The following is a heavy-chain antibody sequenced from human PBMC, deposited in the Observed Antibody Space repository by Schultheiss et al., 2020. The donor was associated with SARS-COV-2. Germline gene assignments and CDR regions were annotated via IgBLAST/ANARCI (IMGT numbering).Heavy chain of an antibody. CDR2: IYYSGST. CDR3: ARGPYYDSSGYPFDY. CDR1: GGSISSSSYY. Sequence: SETLSLTCTVSGGSISSSSYYWGWIRQPPGKGLEWIGSIYYSGSTYYNPSLKSRVTISVDTSKNQFSLKLSSVTAADTAVYYCARGPYYDSSGYPFDYWGQGTLVTVSS. J-gene: IGHJ4*02. D-gene: IGHD3-22*01. V-gene: IGHV4-39*07.